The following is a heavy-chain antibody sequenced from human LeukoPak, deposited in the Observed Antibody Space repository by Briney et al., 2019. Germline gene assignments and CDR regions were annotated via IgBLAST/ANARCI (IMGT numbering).Heavy chain of an antibody. J-gene: IGHJ4*02. CDR2: IKQDGSTK. Sequence: GGSLRLSCAASGFTFTNSWMAWVRQAPGKGLEWVANIKQDGSTKHYADSLKGRFTISRDNPKNSPYPQMNSLRADDTAVYYCARDTDGSLDYWGQGILVTVAS. CDR1: GFTFTNSW. CDR3: ARDTDGSLDY. V-gene: IGHV3-7*01. D-gene: IGHD1-26*01.